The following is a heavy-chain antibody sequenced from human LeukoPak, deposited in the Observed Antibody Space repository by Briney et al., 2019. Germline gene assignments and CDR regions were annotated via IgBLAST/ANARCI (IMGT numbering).Heavy chain of an antibody. J-gene: IGHJ4*02. V-gene: IGHV4-59*01. CDR2: IYYSGST. Sequence: SETLSLTCTVSGGSLNNYYWTWIRQPPGRGLEWIGHIYYSGSTYYNPSLKSRVTISVDTSKNQFSLKLSSVTAADTAVYYCAGRGYSGYVHYWGQGTLVTVSS. CDR1: GGSLNNYY. CDR3: AGRGYSGYVHY. D-gene: IGHD5-12*01.